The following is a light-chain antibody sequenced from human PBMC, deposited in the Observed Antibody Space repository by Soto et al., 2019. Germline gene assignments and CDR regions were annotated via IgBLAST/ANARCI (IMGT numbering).Light chain of an antibody. Sequence: QSVLTQPASVSGSPGQSITISCTGTSSDVGDYKYVSWYQRHPGKAPKALIYEVSNRPSGVSNRFSGSKSGNTASLSISGLQAEDEADYYCSTYPTGRTLVFGPGTKLTVL. CDR2: EVS. CDR3: STYPTGRTLV. V-gene: IGLV2-14*01. CDR1: SSDVGDYKY. J-gene: IGLJ1*01.